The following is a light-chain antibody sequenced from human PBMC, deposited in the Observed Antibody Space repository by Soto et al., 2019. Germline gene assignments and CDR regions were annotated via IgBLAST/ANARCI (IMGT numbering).Light chain of an antibody. CDR2: GAS. V-gene: IGKV3-15*01. Sequence: EIVMTQSPATLSVSPGERDTLSCRASQSVSSNLAWYKQKPGQAPRLLIYGASTRATGIPARFSGSGSGTEFTLTISSLQSEDFAVYYCQQYNNWPPYTFGQGTKVDIK. J-gene: IGKJ2*01. CDR1: QSVSSN. CDR3: QQYNNWPPYT.